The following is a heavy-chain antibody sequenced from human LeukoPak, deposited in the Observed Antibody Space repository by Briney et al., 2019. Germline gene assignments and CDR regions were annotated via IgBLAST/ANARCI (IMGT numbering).Heavy chain of an antibody. Sequence: SETLSLTCAVYGGSFSGYYWSWIRQPPGKGLEWIGEINHSGSTNYSPSLKSRVTLSVDTSKNQFPLKLSSVTAADTAVYYCARGWGTTVTTDWDYYYYYGMDVWGQGTTVTVSS. V-gene: IGHV4-34*01. CDR2: INHSGST. CDR3: ARGWGTTVTTDWDYYYYYGMDV. CDR1: GGSFSGYY. J-gene: IGHJ6*02. D-gene: IGHD4-17*01.